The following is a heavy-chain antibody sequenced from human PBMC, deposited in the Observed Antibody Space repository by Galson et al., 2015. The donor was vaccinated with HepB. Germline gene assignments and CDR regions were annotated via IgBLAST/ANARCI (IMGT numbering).Heavy chain of an antibody. V-gene: IGHV3-30*18. CDR1: EFSFSTYA. Sequence: SLRLSCAASEFSFSTYAFHWVRQAPGKGLEWVALISYDGSNEYYADSVKGRFTISRDNSKNTLFLQMNSLKAEDTAVYYCAKSGGGLYDSSAYHIYYFDYWGQGTLVTVSS. D-gene: IGHD3-22*01. CDR3: AKSGGGLYDSSAYHIYYFDY. J-gene: IGHJ4*02. CDR2: ISYDGSNE.